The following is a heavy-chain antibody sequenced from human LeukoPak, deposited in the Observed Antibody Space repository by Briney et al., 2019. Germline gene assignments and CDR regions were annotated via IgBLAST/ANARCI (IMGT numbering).Heavy chain of an antibody. V-gene: IGHV3-30*02. CDR3: ARDGGWYKRGLDHYYYYMDV. Sequence: PGGSLRLSCAVSGFTFTDTYMTWIRQAPGKGLEWVAFIRYDGSNKHYADSVKGRFTISRDNSKNTLYLQMNSLRVEDTALYYCARDGGWYKRGLDHYYYYMDVWGKGTTVIVSS. CDR2: IRYDGSNK. D-gene: IGHD6-19*01. J-gene: IGHJ6*03. CDR1: GFTFTDTY.